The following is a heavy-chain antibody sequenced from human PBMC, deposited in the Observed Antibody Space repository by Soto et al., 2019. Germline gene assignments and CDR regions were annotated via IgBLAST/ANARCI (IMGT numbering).Heavy chain of an antibody. J-gene: IGHJ6*02. D-gene: IGHD2-21*02. CDR3: ARVKKMVPAIHYYYYGMDV. V-gene: IGHV4-59*01. CDR1: GGSISSYY. CDR2: IYYSGST. Sequence: LSLTCTVSGGSISSYYWGWIRQPPGKRLEWIGYIYYSGSTNYNPSLKSRVTISVDTSKNQFSLKLSSVTAADTAVYYCARVKKMVPAIHYYYYGMDVWGQGTTVTAP.